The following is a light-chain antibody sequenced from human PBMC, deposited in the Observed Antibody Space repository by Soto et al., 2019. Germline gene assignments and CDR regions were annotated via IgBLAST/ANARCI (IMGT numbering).Light chain of an antibody. CDR2: GAS. CDR3: QQYNNWLRT. CDR1: QSGSSN. V-gene: IGKV3-15*01. Sequence: EIVMTQSPATLSVSPGERATLSCRASQSGSSNLAWYQQKPGHAPRLLIYGASTRATGIPARFSGSGSGTEFTLTISSLQSEDFAVYYCQQYNNWLRTFGQGTKVEIK. J-gene: IGKJ1*01.